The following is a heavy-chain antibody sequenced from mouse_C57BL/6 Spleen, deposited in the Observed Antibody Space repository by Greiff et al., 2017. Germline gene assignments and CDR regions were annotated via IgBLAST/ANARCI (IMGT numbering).Heavy chain of an antibody. CDR1: GYTFTDYN. V-gene: IGHV1-22*01. CDR3: AIYDYDGFAY. D-gene: IGHD2-4*01. J-gene: IGHJ3*01. CDR2: INPNNGGT. Sequence: VHVKQSGPELVKPGASVKMSCKASGYTFTDYNMHWVKQSHGKSLEWIGYINPNNGGTSYNQKFKGKATLTVNKSSSTAYMELRSLTSEDSAVYYCAIYDYDGFAYWGQGTLVTVSA.